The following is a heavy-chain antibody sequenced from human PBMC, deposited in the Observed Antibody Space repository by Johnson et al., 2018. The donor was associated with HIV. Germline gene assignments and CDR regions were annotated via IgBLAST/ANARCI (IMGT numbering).Heavy chain of an antibody. CDR1: GFTFTSAW. D-gene: IGHD1-26*01. CDR3: TTHQIWETFYAFDI. V-gene: IGHV3-15*01. CDR2: IKSKTDGGTT. J-gene: IGHJ3*02. Sequence: VQLVESGGGVVQPGRSLRLSCAASGFTFTSAWMSWVRQSPGKGLEWVGRIKSKTDGGTTDYAAPVKGRFTISRDDSKNTLYLQMNSLKTEDTAVYYCTTHQIWETFYAFDIWGQGTVVTVS.